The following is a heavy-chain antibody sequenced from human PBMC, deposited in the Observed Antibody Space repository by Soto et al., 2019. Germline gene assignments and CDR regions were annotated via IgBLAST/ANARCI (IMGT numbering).Heavy chain of an antibody. D-gene: IGHD2-15*01. J-gene: IGHJ4*02. CDR1: GGSFSGFY. V-gene: IGHV4-34*01. CDR3: ARGRTYCSGGSCYAQFDS. CDR2: INHSGST. Sequence: QVQLQQWGAGLLKPSETLSLTCAVYGGSFSGFYWSWIRQPPGKGLEWIGEINHSGSTNYNPSHKSRVTISVDTSKNQFSLNLNSVTAADTAVYYCARGRTYCSGGSCYAQFDSWGQGTLVTVSS.